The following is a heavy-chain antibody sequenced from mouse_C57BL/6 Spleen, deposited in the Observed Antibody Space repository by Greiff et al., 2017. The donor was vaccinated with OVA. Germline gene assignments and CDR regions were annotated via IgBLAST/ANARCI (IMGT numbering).Heavy chain of an antibody. Sequence: VKLQESGAELVKPGASVKISCKASGYAFSSYWMNWVKQRPGKGLEWIGQIYPGDGDTNYNGKFKGKATLTADKSSSTAYMQLSSLTSEDSAVYFCARLGLGYFDYWGQGTTLTVSS. CDR2: IYPGDGDT. CDR1: GYAFSSYW. J-gene: IGHJ2*01. CDR3: ARLGLGYFDY. V-gene: IGHV1-80*01. D-gene: IGHD4-1*01.